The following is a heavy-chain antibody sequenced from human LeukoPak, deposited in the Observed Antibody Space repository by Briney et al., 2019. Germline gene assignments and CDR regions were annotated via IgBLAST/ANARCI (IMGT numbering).Heavy chain of an antibody. J-gene: IGHJ6*03. CDR3: ARLKGPFGYYYYMDV. D-gene: IGHD3-16*01. CDR2: INPNSGGT. CDR1: GYTFTGYY. V-gene: IGHV1-2*06. Sequence: ASVKVSCKASGYTFTGYYMHWVRQAPGQGLEWMGRINPNSGGTNYAQKFQGRVTMTRDTSITTAYMELSRLRTDDTAVYYCARLKGPFGYYYYMDVWGKGTTVTVSS.